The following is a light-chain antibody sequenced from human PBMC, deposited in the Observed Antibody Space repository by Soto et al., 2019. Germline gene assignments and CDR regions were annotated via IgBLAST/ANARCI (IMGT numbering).Light chain of an antibody. Sequence: QSALTQPASVSGSPGQSITISCTGTSSDVGGYKFVSWYQHHPGKAPKLMIYDVSERPSGVPGRFSGSKSGNTASLTISGLQAEDEADYYCCSFAGSHSVVFGGGTKLTVL. CDR2: DVS. CDR1: SSDVGGYKF. CDR3: CSFAGSHSVV. V-gene: IGLV2-11*01. J-gene: IGLJ2*01.